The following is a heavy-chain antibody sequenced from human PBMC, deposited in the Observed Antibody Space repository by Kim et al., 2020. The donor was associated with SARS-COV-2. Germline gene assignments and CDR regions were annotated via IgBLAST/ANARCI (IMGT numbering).Heavy chain of an antibody. CDR1: GFTFSNYA. Sequence: GGSLRLSCAASGFTFSNYAMHWVRQAPGKGLEWVAFITYDESNKWYPDSVKGRFTISRDNPKNTLYLQMNSLRPGDTAVYYCAREGSGTATVEGTAFDIWGRGTPGTVSS. CDR3: AREGSGTATVEGTAFDI. CDR2: ITYDESNK. V-gene: IGHV3-30*04. D-gene: IGHD3-10*01. J-gene: IGHJ3*02.